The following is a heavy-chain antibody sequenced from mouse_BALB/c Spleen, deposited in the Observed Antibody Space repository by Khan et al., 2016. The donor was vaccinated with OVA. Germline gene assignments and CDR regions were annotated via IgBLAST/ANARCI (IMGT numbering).Heavy chain of an antibody. Sequence: EVELVESGGDLVKPGGSLKLSCAASGFTFSTYGMSWVRQTPDKRLEWVAAISSGGGYTYYPDSVKGRFTISRDNSTNTLYLQMSRLKSEDTAMYYGTRRAYYYNSGWFAYGGQGTLVTVSA. CDR3: TRRAYYYNSGWFAY. D-gene: IGHD1-1*01. CDR2: ISSGGGYT. V-gene: IGHV5-6*01. J-gene: IGHJ3*01. CDR1: GFTFSTYG.